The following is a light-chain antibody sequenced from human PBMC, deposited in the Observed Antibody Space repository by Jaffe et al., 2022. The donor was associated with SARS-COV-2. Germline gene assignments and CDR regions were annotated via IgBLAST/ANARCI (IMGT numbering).Light chain of an antibody. CDR3: SSYTSSIRVV. Sequence: QSALTQPASVSGSPGQSITISCTGTSSDVGGYNYVSWYQQHPGKAPKLMIYEVSNRPSGVPDRFSGSKSGNTASLTISGLQAEDEADYYCSSYTSSIRVVFGGGTKLTVL. CDR2: EVS. J-gene: IGLJ2*01. V-gene: IGLV2-14*01. CDR1: SSDVGGYNY.